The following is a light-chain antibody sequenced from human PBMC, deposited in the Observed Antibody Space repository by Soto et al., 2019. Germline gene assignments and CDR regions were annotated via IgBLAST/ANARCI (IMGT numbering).Light chain of an antibody. CDR2: GAS. CDR3: HQYGSSPGT. Sequence: EIVFTQSPGTLSFSPGERATLSCRASQSVTSNYLAWYQQKPGQAPRLLIFGASIRDTGIPDSFSGSGSGTDFTLTISRLEPEDFAVYYCHQYGSSPGTFGQGTKVDIK. CDR1: QSVTSNY. J-gene: IGKJ1*01. V-gene: IGKV3-20*01.